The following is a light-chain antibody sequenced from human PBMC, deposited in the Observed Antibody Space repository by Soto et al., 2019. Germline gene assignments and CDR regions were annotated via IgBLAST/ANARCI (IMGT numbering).Light chain of an antibody. CDR3: QQGYSTPPT. J-gene: IGKJ4*01. CDR1: QSISSY. CDR2: GAS. V-gene: IGKV1-39*01. Sequence: DIQMTQSPSSLSASVGDRVTITCRASQSISSYLSWYQQRPGKAPHLLIYGASTLQSGVPSRFGGSGSGTDFTLTISSLQPEDFATYYCQQGYSTPPTCGGGTNVEIK.